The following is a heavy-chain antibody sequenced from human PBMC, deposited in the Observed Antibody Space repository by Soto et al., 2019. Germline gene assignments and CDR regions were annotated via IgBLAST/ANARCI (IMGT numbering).Heavy chain of an antibody. CDR2: IDPRDSYV. Sequence: ESLKISCTGFGYTFTTFWVTWVRQMPGKGLEWMGRIDPRDSYVNYSPSFQGHVTISVDKSISTAYLQWGSLKASDTAMYYCARLFCSTTTCDSWFDPWGQGTLVTVYS. V-gene: IGHV5-10-1*01. D-gene: IGHD2-2*01. CDR3: ARLFCSTTTCDSWFDP. J-gene: IGHJ5*02. CDR1: GYTFTTFW.